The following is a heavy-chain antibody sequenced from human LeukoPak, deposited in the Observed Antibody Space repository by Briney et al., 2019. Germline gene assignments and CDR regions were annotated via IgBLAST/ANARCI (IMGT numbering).Heavy chain of an antibody. CDR2: IYHSEST. V-gene: IGHV4-4*02. J-gene: IGHJ4*02. CDR1: GGSISSSNW. D-gene: IGHD1-1*01. CDR3: ARDRGTWNDDGFDY. Sequence: SETLSLTCAVSGGSISSSNWWSWVRQPPGKGLVWIGEIYHSESTNYNPSLKSRVTMSVDTSKNQFSLKLSSVTAADTAVYYCARDRGTWNDDGFDYWGQGTLVTVSS.